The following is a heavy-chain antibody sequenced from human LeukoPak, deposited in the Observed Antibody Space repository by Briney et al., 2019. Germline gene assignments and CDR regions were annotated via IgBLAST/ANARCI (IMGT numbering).Heavy chain of an antibody. Sequence: SQTLSLTCAISGDSVSSNSAAWNWIRQSPSRGLVWLGRTYYRSKWYYDYAVSVKSRITINPDTSKNQFSLQLNSVTPEDTAVYSCARFYYDTRGHGAFDIWGQGTMVTVSS. D-gene: IGHD3-22*01. CDR2: TYYRSKWYY. CDR1: GDSVSSNSAA. CDR3: ARFYYDTRGHGAFDI. J-gene: IGHJ3*02. V-gene: IGHV6-1*01.